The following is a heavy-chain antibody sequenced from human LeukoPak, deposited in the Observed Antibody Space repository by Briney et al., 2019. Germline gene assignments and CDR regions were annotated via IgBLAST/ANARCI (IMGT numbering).Heavy chain of an antibody. CDR1: GFTFFGYA. J-gene: IGHJ4*02. V-gene: IGHV3-43D*03. CDR3: AKGSSWDHYFDY. Sequence: GAPRLSSCAPGFTFFGYAMHWGRQAPGEGLEWGSLISWDGGSTYYADSVKGRFTISRDNSKNSLYLQMNSLRAEDTALYYCAKGSSWDHYFDYWGQGTLVTVSS. D-gene: IGHD6-13*01. CDR2: ISWDGGST.